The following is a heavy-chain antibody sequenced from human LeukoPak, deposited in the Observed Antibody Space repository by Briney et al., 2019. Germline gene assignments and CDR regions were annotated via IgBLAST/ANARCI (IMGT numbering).Heavy chain of an antibody. CDR1: GGSISSYY. Sequence: LETLSLTCTVSGGSISSYYWSWIRQPPGKGLEWIGYIYYSGSTNYTPSLKSRITISVDTSRNQFSLKLNSVTAADTAVYYCARSGRGSSAGFDYWGQGTLVTVSS. D-gene: IGHD3-10*01. CDR2: IYYSGST. CDR3: ARSGRGSSAGFDY. J-gene: IGHJ4*02. V-gene: IGHV4-59*01.